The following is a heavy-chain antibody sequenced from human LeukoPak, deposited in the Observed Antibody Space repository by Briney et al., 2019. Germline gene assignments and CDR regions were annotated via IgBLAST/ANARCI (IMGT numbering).Heavy chain of an antibody. CDR1: GDSISSGGSY. V-gene: IGHV4-31*03. J-gene: IGHJ3*02. CDR2: IYFSGIT. Sequence: PSETLSLTCTVSGDSISSGGSYWSWIRQHPGKGLEWIAYIYFSGITYYNPSLKSRVTMSVDTSKNQFSLNLTSVTAADTAVYYCARERSGGSGNDAFDIWGQGTMVIVSS. CDR3: ARERSGGSGNDAFDI. D-gene: IGHD2-15*01.